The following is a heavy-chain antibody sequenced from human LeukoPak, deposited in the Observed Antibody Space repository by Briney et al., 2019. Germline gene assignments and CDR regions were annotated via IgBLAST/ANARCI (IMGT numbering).Heavy chain of an antibody. D-gene: IGHD2-2*01. CDR2: IYTSGST. CDR3: ARDGATKVGYCSSTSCRTHAFDI. V-gene: IGHV4-4*07. Sequence: SETLSLTCTVSGGSISSCYWSWIRQPAGKGLEWIGRIYTSGSTNYNPSLKSRVTMSVDTSKNQFSLKLSSVTAADTAVYYCARDGATKVGYCSSTSCRTHAFDIWGQGTMVTVSS. J-gene: IGHJ3*02. CDR1: GGSISSCY.